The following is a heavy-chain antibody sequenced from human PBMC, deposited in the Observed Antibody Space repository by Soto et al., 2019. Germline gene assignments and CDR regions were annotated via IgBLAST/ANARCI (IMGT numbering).Heavy chain of an antibody. J-gene: IGHJ4*02. CDR1: GGSIINTHSY. CDR2: IYYGAST. CDR3: ARVNGGPYYFDF. D-gene: IGHD2-15*01. Sequence: SETLSLTCSVSGGSIINTHSYWGWIRQRPGKGLGWMGSIYYGASTYDNLSLKSRVARSVDTSKNQFSLNLSSVTAADTAVYYCARVNGGPYYFDFWGPGTRVTVSS. V-gene: IGHV4-39*01.